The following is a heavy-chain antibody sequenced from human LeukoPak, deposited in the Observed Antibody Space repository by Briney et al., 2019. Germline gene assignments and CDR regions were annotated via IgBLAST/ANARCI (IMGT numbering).Heavy chain of an antibody. CDR2: IQVSGST. D-gene: IGHD6-19*01. V-gene: IGHV4-61*02. CDR1: GGSISSAPYF. CDR3: ARGAVAGTFDY. J-gene: IGHJ4*02. Sequence: SETLSLTCTVSGGSISSAPYFWSWIRQAAGKGLEWIGRIQVSGSTDYNPSLKSRVTISVDTSKNQFSLKLSSVTAADTAVYYCARGAVAGTFDYWGQGTLVTVSS.